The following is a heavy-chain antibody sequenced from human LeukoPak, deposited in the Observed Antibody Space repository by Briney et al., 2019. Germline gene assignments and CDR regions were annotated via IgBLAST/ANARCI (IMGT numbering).Heavy chain of an antibody. D-gene: IGHD2-2*01. Sequence: PSQTLSLTCTVSGGSISSGGYYWSWIRQHPGKGLEWIGYIYYSGSTYYNPSLRSRVTISVDTSKNQFSLNLSSVTAADTAVYFCARDEGSSYPFDYWGQGTLVTVSS. J-gene: IGHJ4*02. V-gene: IGHV4-31*03. CDR2: IYYSGST. CDR1: GGSISSGGYY. CDR3: ARDEGSSYPFDY.